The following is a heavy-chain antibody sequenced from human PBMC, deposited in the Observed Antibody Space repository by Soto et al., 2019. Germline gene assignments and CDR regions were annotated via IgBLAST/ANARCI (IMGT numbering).Heavy chain of an antibody. Sequence: EVQVVESGGGSVQPGESLRLSCAASGFSFSSFEMNWVRQAPGKGLEWLSYINGGGGTYYADSVKGRFTISRDNAKNSLYLQMSSLRAEDTAVYFCVGGGLSYFDYWGQGALVTVSS. J-gene: IGHJ4*02. D-gene: IGHD3-16*01. V-gene: IGHV3-48*03. CDR1: GFSFSSFE. CDR3: VGGGLSYFDY. CDR2: INGGGGT.